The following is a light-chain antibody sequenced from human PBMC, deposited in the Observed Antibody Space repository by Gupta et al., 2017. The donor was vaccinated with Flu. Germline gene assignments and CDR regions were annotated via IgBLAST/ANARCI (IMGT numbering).Light chain of an antibody. V-gene: IGLV3-19*01. CDR3: NSRDSTDNHQAV. CDR1: SLRNSY. Sequence: QTVTITCQGDSLRNSYASGYQQKPGQAPVLVIYAKNIRPSGIPDRFSGSSSGNTASLTITGAQAEDEADYYCNSRDSTDNHQAVFGGGTKLTVL. J-gene: IGLJ2*01. CDR2: AKN.